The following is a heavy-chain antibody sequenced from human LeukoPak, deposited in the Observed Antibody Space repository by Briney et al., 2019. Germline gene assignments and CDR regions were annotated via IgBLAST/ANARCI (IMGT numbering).Heavy chain of an antibody. D-gene: IGHD3-9*01. Sequence: SETLSLTCTVSGGSISGYYWSWIRQPPGKGLEWIGYVYYTGSTKYNPSLKSRLTISVDTSKNEFSLNLTSVTAADTAVYYCARLTTSGYSNSWGRGTLVSASS. J-gene: IGHJ4*02. CDR1: GGSISGYY. CDR2: VYYTGST. V-gene: IGHV4-59*08. CDR3: ARLTTSGYSNS.